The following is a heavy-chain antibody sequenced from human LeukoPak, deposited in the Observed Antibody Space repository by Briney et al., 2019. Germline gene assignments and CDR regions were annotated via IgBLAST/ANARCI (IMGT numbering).Heavy chain of an antibody. V-gene: IGHV3-66*01. Sequence: PGGSLRLSCAASGFTVSSNYMSWVRQAPGKGLEWVSVIDSGGRTFYADSVKGRFTISRDNSKNTLDLQMNSLRVEDTAVYYCAKEEARWEWFDPWGQGTLVTVSS. CDR1: GFTVSSNY. CDR2: IDSGGRT. J-gene: IGHJ5*02. D-gene: IGHD1-26*01. CDR3: AKEEARWEWFDP.